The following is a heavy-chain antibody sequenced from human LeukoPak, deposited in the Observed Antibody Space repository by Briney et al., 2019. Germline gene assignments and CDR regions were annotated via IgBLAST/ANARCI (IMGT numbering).Heavy chain of an antibody. V-gene: IGHV4-59*01. CDR3: ARGSSYYGSGSRRDYYMDV. CDR2: IYYSGST. CDR1: GGSFTNYY. J-gene: IGHJ6*03. Sequence: SETLSLTCTVSGGSFTNYYWNWIRQPPGKGLEWIGFIYYSGSTNYNPSLKSRVTISVDTSKNQFSLKLSSVTAADTAVYYCARGSSYYGSGSRRDYYMDVWGKGTTVTVSS. D-gene: IGHD3-10*01.